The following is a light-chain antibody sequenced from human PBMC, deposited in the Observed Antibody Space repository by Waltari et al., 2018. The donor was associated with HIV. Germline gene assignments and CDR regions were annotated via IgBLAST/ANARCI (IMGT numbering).Light chain of an antibody. Sequence: EIVLTQSPRTLSLSPGERATLSCRASQTGTSNYLAWYQIKPGQAPRLLIYGASIRATGVPDKFSGSGSGTDFTLTIGRLQPEDFAVYYCHQYGTSPQTFGQGSKVEIK. CDR3: HQYGTSPQT. CDR2: GAS. V-gene: IGKV3-20*01. J-gene: IGKJ2*01. CDR1: QTGTSNY.